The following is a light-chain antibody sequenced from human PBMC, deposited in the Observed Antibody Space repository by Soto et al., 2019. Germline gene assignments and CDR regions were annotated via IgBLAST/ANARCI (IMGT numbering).Light chain of an antibody. Sequence: QSVLTQPPSVSGAPGQRVSISCTGSTSNIGAPYDVHWYQHLPGTAPKLLIYGDNNRPSGVPDRFSGSKSGTSASLAITRLQAEDEADYYCAAWDDSLNGAVFGGGTQLTVL. J-gene: IGLJ7*01. CDR3: AAWDDSLNGAV. CDR1: TSNIGAPYD. CDR2: GDN. V-gene: IGLV1-40*01.